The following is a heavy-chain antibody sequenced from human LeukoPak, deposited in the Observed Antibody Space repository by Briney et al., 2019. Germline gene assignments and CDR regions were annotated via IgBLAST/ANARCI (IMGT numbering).Heavy chain of an antibody. D-gene: IGHD3-10*01. V-gene: IGHV3-33*08. CDR2: LWHDGNIK. Sequence: GGSLRLSCAASGFTFSSYSMNWVRQTPGKGLEWVAALWHDGNIKDYADSVKGRFTISRDNGKKTLYLQMNSLRAEDTALYYCARTPGSYGSGTHFDLFDKWGQGTLVSVSS. CDR1: GFTFSSYS. CDR3: ARTPGSYGSGTHFDLFDK. J-gene: IGHJ4*02.